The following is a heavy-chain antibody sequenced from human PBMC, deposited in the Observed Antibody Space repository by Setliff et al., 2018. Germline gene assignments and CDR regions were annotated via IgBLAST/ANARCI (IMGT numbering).Heavy chain of an antibody. Sequence: SSETLSLTCSVSDDSISSRRYYWGWFRQPAGKELEWVGQIYTSWSTNYNPSLKSRVTISLDTSKNQFSLSLTSVTAADTAVYYCARMTGFQYIDVWDKGTTVTVSS. CDR3: ARMTGFQYIDV. V-gene: IGHV4-61*09. D-gene: IGHD3-3*01. CDR1: DDSISSRRYY. J-gene: IGHJ6*03. CDR2: IYTSWST.